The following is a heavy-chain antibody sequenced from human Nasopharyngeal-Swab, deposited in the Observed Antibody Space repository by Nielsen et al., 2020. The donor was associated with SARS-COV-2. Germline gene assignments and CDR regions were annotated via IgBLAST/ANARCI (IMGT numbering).Heavy chain of an antibody. D-gene: IGHD6-6*01. J-gene: IGHJ4*02. CDR2: IYSGGST. V-gene: IGHV3-66*01. Sequence: GESLKISCAASGLTVSSNYMSWVRQAPGKGLEWVSVIYSGGSTYYADSVKGRFTISRDNSKSTLYLQMNSLRAEDTAVYYCARAYSSSSGFDYWGQGTLVTVSS. CDR3: ARAYSSSSGFDY. CDR1: GLTVSSNY.